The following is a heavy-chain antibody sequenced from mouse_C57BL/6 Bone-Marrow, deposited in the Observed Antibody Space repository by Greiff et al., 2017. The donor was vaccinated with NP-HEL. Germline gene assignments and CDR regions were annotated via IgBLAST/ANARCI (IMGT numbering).Heavy chain of an antibody. CDR1: GFTFSDYY. V-gene: IGHV5-12*01. Sequence: EVKLEESGGGLVQPGGSLKLSCAASGFTFSDYYMYWVRQTPEKRLEWVAYISNGGGSTYYPDTVKGRFTISRDNAKNTLYLQMSRLKSEDTAMYYCARLTTVVATDYAMDYWGQGTSVTVSS. D-gene: IGHD1-1*01. CDR2: ISNGGGST. J-gene: IGHJ4*01. CDR3: ARLTTVVATDYAMDY.